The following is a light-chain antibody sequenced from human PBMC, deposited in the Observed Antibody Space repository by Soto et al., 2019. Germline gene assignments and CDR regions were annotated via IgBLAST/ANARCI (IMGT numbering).Light chain of an antibody. Sequence: EIVLTQSPVTLSVSPGERATLSCRASQTVSSYLAWYKQKPGQAPRLLIYDASNRATGIPARFSGSGSGTEFTLTISSLEPEDFEVYYCQEYNTWPWTFGQGTKVDIK. J-gene: IGKJ1*01. CDR2: DAS. CDR1: QTVSSY. V-gene: IGKV3-11*01. CDR3: QEYNTWPWT.